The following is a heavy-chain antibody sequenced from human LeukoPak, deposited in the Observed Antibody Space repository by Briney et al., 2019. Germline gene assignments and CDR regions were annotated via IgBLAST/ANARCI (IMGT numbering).Heavy chain of an antibody. Sequence: SVKVSCKASGGTFSSYTISWVRQAPGQGREWMGRIIPILGIANYAQKFQGRVTITADKSTSTAYMELSSLRSEDTAVYYCAIRPLDCSSTSCYTEAYYYMDVWGKGTTVTVSS. CDR1: GGTFSSYT. CDR2: IIPILGIA. V-gene: IGHV1-69*02. D-gene: IGHD2-2*02. J-gene: IGHJ6*03. CDR3: AIRPLDCSSTSCYTEAYYYMDV.